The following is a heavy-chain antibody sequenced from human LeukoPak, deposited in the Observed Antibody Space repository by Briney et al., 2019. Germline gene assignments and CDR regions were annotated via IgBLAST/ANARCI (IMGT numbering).Heavy chain of an antibody. V-gene: IGHV3-48*01. CDR2: ISSDSSTI. CDR3: ARRAGGYSHPYDY. Sequence: GGSLRLSCAASGFTFSTYSINWFRQAPGKGLEWVSYISSDSSTIYYADSLKGRFTISRDNSKSTLYLQMNSLRAEDTAVYYCARRAGGYSHPYDYWGQGTLVTVSS. J-gene: IGHJ4*02. CDR1: GFTFSTYS. D-gene: IGHD4-23*01.